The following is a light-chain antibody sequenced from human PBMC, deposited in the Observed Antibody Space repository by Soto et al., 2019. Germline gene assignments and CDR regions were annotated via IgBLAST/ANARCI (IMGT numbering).Light chain of an antibody. J-gene: IGKJ4*01. CDR1: QSVLYSDNKNY. CDR2: WAS. Sequence: DLVMTQSPDSLAVSLGESATINCRSSQSVLYSDNKNYLGWYQQKPGQPPKLLIYWASTRESGVPDRFTGSGSGTKFTLTVSRPIAEDLAVYYCQHYYPTHLTFGGGNKV. V-gene: IGKV4-1*01. CDR3: QHYYPTHLT.